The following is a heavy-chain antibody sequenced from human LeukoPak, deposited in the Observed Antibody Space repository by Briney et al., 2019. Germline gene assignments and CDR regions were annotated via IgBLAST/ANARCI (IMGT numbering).Heavy chain of an antibody. J-gene: IGHJ4*02. D-gene: IGHD5-18*01. CDR2: IYPGDSDT. CDR1: GYSFTSYW. Sequence: GESLEISCKGSGYSFTSYWIGWVRQMPGKGLEWMGIIYPGDSDTRYSPSFQGQVTISADKSISTAYLQWSSLKASDTAIYYCARVDKDTAMVTFDYWGQGTLVTVSS. V-gene: IGHV5-51*01. CDR3: ARVDKDTAMVTFDY.